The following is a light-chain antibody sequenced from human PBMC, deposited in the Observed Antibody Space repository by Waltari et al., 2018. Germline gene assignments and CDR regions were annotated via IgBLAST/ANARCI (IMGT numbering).Light chain of an antibody. V-gene: IGKV1-39*01. Sequence: DVQMTQSPSSLSASIGDRVPITCRASQNVDTYLNWYQQKPGKAPQLLIYGASNLQSGVPSRFSGSGYGTHFTLTISSLRPEDFASYYCQQSYSLPPWTFGQGTKVEIK. J-gene: IGKJ1*01. CDR3: QQSYSLPPWT. CDR1: QNVDTY. CDR2: GAS.